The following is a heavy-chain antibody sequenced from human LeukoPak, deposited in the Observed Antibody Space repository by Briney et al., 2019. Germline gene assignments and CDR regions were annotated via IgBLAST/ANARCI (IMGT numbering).Heavy chain of an antibody. V-gene: IGHV3-23*01. J-gene: IGHJ4*02. D-gene: IGHD5-12*01. CDR2: IVVRSGDL. CDR3: ARRYSMVPFDF. CDR1: GFTFSNSA. Sequence: GGSLRLSCVASGFTFSNSAMSWVRQSPGKGLEWVSSIVVRSGDLIYADSVKGRFTISRDNSKNTVHLQMNSLRGDDTAVYYCARRYSMVPFDFWGQGILVTVSS.